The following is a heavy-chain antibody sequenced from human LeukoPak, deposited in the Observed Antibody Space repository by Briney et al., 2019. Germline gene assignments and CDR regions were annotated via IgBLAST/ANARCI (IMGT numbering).Heavy chain of an antibody. V-gene: IGHV2-5*02. CDR1: GFSLSTSGVG. CDR2: IYWDDDK. J-gene: IGHJ4*02. D-gene: IGHD3-10*01. Sequence: SGPTLVNPTQTLTLTCTFSGFSLSTSGVGVGWIRQPPGKALEWLALIYWDDDKRYSPSLKSRLTITKDTSKNQVVLTMTNMDPVDTATYYCAHSSWFGELSVLGYYFDYWGQGTLVTVSS. CDR3: AHSSWFGELSVLGYYFDY.